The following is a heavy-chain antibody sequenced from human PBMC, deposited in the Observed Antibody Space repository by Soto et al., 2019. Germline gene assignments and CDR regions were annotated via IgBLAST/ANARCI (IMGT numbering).Heavy chain of an antibody. CDR1: GYTFTSYG. Sequence: SVKVSCKASGYTFTSYGTRWLRQAPGQGLEWMGRISAYNGNTNYAQKLQGRVTMTTDTSTSTAYMELRSLRSDDTAVYYCARVVGALGHWFDPWGQGTLVTVSS. J-gene: IGHJ5*02. CDR2: ISAYNGNT. D-gene: IGHD1-26*01. CDR3: ARVVGALGHWFDP. V-gene: IGHV1-18*01.